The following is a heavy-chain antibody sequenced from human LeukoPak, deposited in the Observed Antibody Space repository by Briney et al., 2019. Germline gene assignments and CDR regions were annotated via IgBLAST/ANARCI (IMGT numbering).Heavy chain of an antibody. Sequence: PGGSLRLSCAASGFTFSSYNMNWVRQAPGKGLEWVSSISSGSTYIYYADLVKGRFTISRDNANSSLYLQMSSLRDEDTAVYYCARGSSSGLKSYYFDYWGQGTLVTVSS. CDR2: ISSGSTYI. J-gene: IGHJ4*02. CDR3: ARGSSSGLKSYYFDY. CDR1: GFTFSSYN. V-gene: IGHV3-21*01. D-gene: IGHD6-13*01.